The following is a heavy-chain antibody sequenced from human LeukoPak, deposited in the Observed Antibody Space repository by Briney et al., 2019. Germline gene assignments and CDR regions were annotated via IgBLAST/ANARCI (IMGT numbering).Heavy chain of an antibody. Sequence: ASVEVSCKASGYTFSGYYMHWVRQAPGQGLEWMGWIIPNSGGANYAQKFRGRVTMTMGTSINTAYMELSSLRSDDTAVYYCARGGKSELGTCDFWGQGTLVTVSA. V-gene: IGHV1-2*02. CDR3: ARGGKSELGTCDF. J-gene: IGHJ4*02. CDR2: IIPNSGGA. CDR1: GYTFSGYY. D-gene: IGHD7-27*01.